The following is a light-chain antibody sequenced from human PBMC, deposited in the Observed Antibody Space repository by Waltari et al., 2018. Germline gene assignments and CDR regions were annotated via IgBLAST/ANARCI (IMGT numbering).Light chain of an antibody. CDR2: GAS. V-gene: IGKV3-15*01. J-gene: IGKJ1*01. CDR1: HSIRSN. CDR3: QQYDNWLGT. Sequence: EIVMTQSPATLSVFPGERATLSCRASHSIRSNLAWYQHKPGQAPRLLIYGASTRATGIPARFSGSGSGTEFTLTISSLQSEDFAVYFCQQYDNWLGTFGQGTKVEIK.